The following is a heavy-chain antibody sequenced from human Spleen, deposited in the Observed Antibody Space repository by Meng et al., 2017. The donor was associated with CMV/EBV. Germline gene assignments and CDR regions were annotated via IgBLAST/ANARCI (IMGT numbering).Heavy chain of an antibody. V-gene: IGHV3-30*04. CDR3: ARSKMRGDDFWSGPGHFRYGMDV. CDR1: GFTFNNYA. CDR2: ISYDGTNE. J-gene: IGHJ6*02. Sequence: GESLKISCAASGFTFNNYAMHWVRQAPGKGLEWVTFISYDGTNEYYSDSVKGRFTISRDNSKNTLYLQMHSLRAEDTAIYFCARSKMRGDDFWSGPGHFRYGMDVWGQGTTVTVSS. D-gene: IGHD3-3*01.